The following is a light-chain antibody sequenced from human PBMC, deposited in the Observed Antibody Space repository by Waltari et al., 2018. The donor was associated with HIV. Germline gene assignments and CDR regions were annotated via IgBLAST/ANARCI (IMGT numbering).Light chain of an antibody. Sequence: QSVLTQPPSVSGAPGQRVTISCTGSSNIGAGYDVQWYQQLPGTAPKLLIYGANNRPSGVPDRFSGSKSGASASLAIAGLQPEDEADYYCQTFDITLGGFYVFGTGTKVTVL. CDR3: QTFDITLGGFYV. CDR1: SSNIGAGYD. V-gene: IGLV1-40*01. J-gene: IGLJ1*01. CDR2: GAN.